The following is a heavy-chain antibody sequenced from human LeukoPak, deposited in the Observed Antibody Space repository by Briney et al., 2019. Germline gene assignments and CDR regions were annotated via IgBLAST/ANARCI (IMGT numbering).Heavy chain of an antibody. CDR1: GGSFSGYY. CDR3: ARVITFGGVIVLGYFDY. CDR2: INHSGST. V-gene: IGHV4-34*01. J-gene: IGHJ4*02. D-gene: IGHD3-16*02. Sequence: SETLSLTCAVYGGSFSGYYWSWIRQPPGKGLEWIGEINHSGSTNYNPSLKSRVTISVDTSKNQFSLKLSSVTAADTAVYYCARVITFGGVIVLGYFDYWGQGTLVTVSS.